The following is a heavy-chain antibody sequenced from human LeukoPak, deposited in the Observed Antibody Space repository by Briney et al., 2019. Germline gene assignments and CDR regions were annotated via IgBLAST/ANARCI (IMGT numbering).Heavy chain of an antibody. Sequence: ASVKVSCKASGYTFTGYYMHWVRQAPGQGLEWMGWISAYNGNTNYAQKLQGRVTMTTDTSTSTAYMELRSLRSDDTAVYYCARGFYSSGYWDAFDIWGQGTMVTVSS. J-gene: IGHJ3*02. CDR3: ARGFYSSGYWDAFDI. D-gene: IGHD3-22*01. CDR2: ISAYNGNT. CDR1: GYTFTGYY. V-gene: IGHV1-18*04.